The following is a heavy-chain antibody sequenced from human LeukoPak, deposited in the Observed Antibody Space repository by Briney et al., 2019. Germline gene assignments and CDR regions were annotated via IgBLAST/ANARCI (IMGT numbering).Heavy chain of an antibody. CDR2: ISGSGDNT. CDR3: AKEYYDFWSGYPHDY. CDR1: GFTFSTYG. D-gene: IGHD3-3*01. J-gene: IGHJ4*02. Sequence: PGGSLRLSCAASGFTFSTYGMHWVRQAPGKGLEWVSGISGSGDNTYYADSVKGRFIISRDNSKNTLHLQMNSLRAEDTAVYYCAKEYYDFWSGYPHDYWGQGTLVTVSS. V-gene: IGHV3-23*01.